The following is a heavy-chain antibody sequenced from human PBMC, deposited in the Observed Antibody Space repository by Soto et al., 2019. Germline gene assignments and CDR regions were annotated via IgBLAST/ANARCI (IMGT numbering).Heavy chain of an antibody. CDR2: IYHSGST. CDR3: ARVWGYSYGLASDI. CDR1: GGSISSGGDS. D-gene: IGHD5-18*01. Sequence: QLQLQESGSGLVKPSQTLSLTCAVSGGSISSGGDSWSWIRQPPGKGLEWIGYIYHSGSTYYNPSLKMRGTISVDRSKSQFSLKLSSVPAADTAVYYCARVWGYSYGLASDIWGQGTMVTVSS. J-gene: IGHJ3*02. V-gene: IGHV4-30-2*01.